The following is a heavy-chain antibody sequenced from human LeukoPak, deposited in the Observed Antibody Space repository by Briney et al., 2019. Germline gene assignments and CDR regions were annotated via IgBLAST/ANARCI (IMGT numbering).Heavy chain of an antibody. J-gene: IGHJ5*02. CDR3: ARLGGYGSGSYSPRGRNWFDP. CDR1: GYSFTSYW. D-gene: IGHD3-10*01. CDR2: IYPGDSDT. V-gene: IGHV5-51*01. Sequence: GESLKISCKGSGYSFTSYWIGWVRQMPGKGLEWMGIIYPGDSDTRYSPSFQGQVTISADKSISTAYLQWSSLKASDTAMYYCARLGGYGSGSYSPRGRNWFDPWGQGTLDTVSS.